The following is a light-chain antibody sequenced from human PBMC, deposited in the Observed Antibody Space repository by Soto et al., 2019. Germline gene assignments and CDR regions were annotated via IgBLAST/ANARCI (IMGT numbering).Light chain of an antibody. V-gene: IGKV3-11*01. Sequence: EIVLTQSPATLSLSPGERATLSCRASQSVSSYLAWYQQKPGQAPRLLIYDASNRATGIPARFSGSGSGTDFTPTISSLEPEDFAVYYCQQRTLLTFGGGTKVEIK. CDR3: QQRTLLT. J-gene: IGKJ4*01. CDR2: DAS. CDR1: QSVSSY.